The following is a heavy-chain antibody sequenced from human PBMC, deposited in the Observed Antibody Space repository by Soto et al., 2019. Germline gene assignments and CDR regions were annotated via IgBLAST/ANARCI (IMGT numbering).Heavy chain of an antibody. V-gene: IGHV3-33*01. J-gene: IGHJ4*02. CDR1: GFTFSSYG. D-gene: IGHD5-12*01. CDR2: IWYDGSNK. Sequence: GESLKISCAASGFTFSSYGMHWVRQAPGKGLEWVAVIWYDGSNKYYAEFVKGRFTISRDNSKNTLYLQMNSLRAEDTAVYYCARPNSIVATRRYYFDYWGQGTLVTVSS. CDR3: ARPNSIVATRRYYFDY.